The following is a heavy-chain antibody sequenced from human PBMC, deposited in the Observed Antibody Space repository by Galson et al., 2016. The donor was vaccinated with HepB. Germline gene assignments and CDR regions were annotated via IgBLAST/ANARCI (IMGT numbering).Heavy chain of an antibody. CDR2: VNPGDSST. J-gene: IGHJ4*02. Sequence: QSGAVVKKPGESLNISCKASGYTFPSYWIGWVRQKPGEGLEWMGIVNPGDSSTRYSPSFQGQVTISPDKAINTAYLPCSSFHASDTAIYYCAKQVPIHFDSWGQGALVTVSS. CDR3: AKQVPIHFDS. D-gene: IGHD4/OR15-4a*01. CDR1: GYTFPSYW. V-gene: IGHV5-51*01.